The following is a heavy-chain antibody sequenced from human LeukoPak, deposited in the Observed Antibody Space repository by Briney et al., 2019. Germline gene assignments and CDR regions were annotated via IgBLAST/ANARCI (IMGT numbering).Heavy chain of an antibody. D-gene: IGHD6-6*01. Sequence: TSQTLSLTCAVSGGSISSGGYSWSWIRQPPGKGLEWIGYFYHSGSTYYNPSLKSRVTISVDRSKNQFSLKLSSVTAADTAVYYCARALREQYSSSSGAYYFDYWGQGTLVTVSS. CDR3: ARALREQYSSSSGAYYFDY. CDR1: GGSISSGGYS. V-gene: IGHV4-30-2*01. CDR2: FYHSGST. J-gene: IGHJ4*02.